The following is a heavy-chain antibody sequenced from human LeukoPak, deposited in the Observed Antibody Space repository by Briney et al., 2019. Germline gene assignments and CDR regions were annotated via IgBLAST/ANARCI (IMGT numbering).Heavy chain of an antibody. J-gene: IGHJ4*02. D-gene: IGHD3-10*01. CDR3: ARGPSNHYGSGSYLDY. CDR1: GGSFSGYY. Sequence: KPSETLSLTCAVYGGSFSGYYWSWIRQPPGKGLEWIGEINHSGSTNYNPSLKSRVTISVDTSKNQFSLKLSSVTAADPAVYYCARGPSNHYGSGSYLDYWGQGPLVTGSS. CDR2: INHSGST. V-gene: IGHV4-34*01.